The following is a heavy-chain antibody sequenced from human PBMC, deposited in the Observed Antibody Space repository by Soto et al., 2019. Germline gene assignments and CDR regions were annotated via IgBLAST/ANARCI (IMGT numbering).Heavy chain of an antibody. J-gene: IGHJ5*02. CDR2: IYYSGST. Sequence: SETLSLTCTVSGGSISSYYWSCIRQPPGKGLEWIGYIYYSGSTNYNPSLKSRVTISVDTSKNQFSLKLSSVTAADTAVYYCARDLYSSSRLNWFDTCGQGTLVTVSS. V-gene: IGHV4-59*01. CDR1: GGSISSYY. D-gene: IGHD6-13*01. CDR3: ARDLYSSSRLNWFDT.